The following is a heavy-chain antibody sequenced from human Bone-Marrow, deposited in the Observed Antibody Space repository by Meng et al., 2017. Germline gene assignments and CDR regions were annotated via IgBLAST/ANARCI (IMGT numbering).Heavy chain of an antibody. J-gene: IGHJ5*02. Sequence: GGSLRLSFAASGFTFSSYGMHWVRQAPGKGLEWVAVIWYDGSNKYYADSVKGRFTISRDNSKNTLYLQMNSLRAEDTAVYYCARDPFVWEVPGDNWFDPWGQGTLVTVSS. V-gene: IGHV3-33*01. CDR3: ARDPFVWEVPGDNWFDP. CDR2: IWYDGSNK. D-gene: IGHD1-26*01. CDR1: GFTFSSYG.